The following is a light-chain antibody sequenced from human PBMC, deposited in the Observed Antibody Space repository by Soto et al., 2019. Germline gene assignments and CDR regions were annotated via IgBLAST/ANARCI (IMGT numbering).Light chain of an antibody. V-gene: IGKV3-11*01. CDR2: DAS. CDR3: QQRSNWPPKIT. Sequence: EIGLTQSPATLSLSPGERATLSCRASQSVSSYLAWYQQKPGQAPRLLIYDASNRATGIPARFSGSGSGTDFTLTISSLEPEDFAVYYCQQRSNWPPKITFGQGTRLEI. CDR1: QSVSSY. J-gene: IGKJ5*01.